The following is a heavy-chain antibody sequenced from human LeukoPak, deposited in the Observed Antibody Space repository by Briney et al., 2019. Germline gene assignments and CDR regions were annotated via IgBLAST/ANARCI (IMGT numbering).Heavy chain of an antibody. J-gene: IGHJ5*02. CDR2: IKGDGSEK. V-gene: IGHV3-7*01. CDR3: ARDEYRSRWLHP. Sequence: GGSLPLSCAACGFTLSSYWMSWVRLAPGKGLEWVANIKGDGSEKWYADSAKARFTISSDNAQNSMHLQMNSLRAEDTAVYHCARDEYRSRWLHPWGQGTLVTVTS. CDR1: GFTLSSYW. D-gene: IGHD5-24*01.